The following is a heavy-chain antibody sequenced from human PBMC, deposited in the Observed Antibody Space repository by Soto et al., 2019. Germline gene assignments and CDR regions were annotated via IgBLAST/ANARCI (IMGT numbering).Heavy chain of an antibody. CDR2: INAGNGNT. V-gene: IGHV1-3*01. CDR3: ERAAGGEARFF. Sequence: ASVKVSCKASGYTFTSYAMHWVRQAPGQRLEWMGWINAGNGNTKYSQKFQGRVTITRDTSASTAYMELSSLGSEDTAVYYCERAAGGEARFFWGQGTLVTVSS. J-gene: IGHJ4*02. D-gene: IGHD3-16*01. CDR1: GYTFTSYA.